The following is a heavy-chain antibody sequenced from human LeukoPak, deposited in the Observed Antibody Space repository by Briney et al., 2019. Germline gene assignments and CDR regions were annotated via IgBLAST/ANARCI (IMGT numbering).Heavy chain of an antibody. D-gene: IGHD6-19*01. CDR2: IYSSGST. Sequence: SETLSLTCTVSGGSISSYFWSWIRQPPGKGLEWIGYIYSSGSTNYNPSLKSRVTISVDTSKNQFSLKLSSVTAADTAVYYCARRAKFSSGGYFDYWGQGALVTVSS. CDR3: ARRAKFSSGGYFDY. CDR1: GGSISSYF. J-gene: IGHJ4*02. V-gene: IGHV4-59*08.